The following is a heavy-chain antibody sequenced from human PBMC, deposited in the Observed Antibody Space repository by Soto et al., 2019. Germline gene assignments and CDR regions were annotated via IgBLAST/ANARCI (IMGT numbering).Heavy chain of an antibody. CDR3: ASYSDEDWFDP. CDR2: IYPGDSDT. Sequence: GESLKISCKGSGYSFTSYWIGWVRQMPGKGLEWMGIIYPGDSDTRYSPSFQGQVTISADKSISTAYMELSSLRSEDTAVYYCASYSDEDWFDPWGQGTLVNVSS. CDR1: GYSFTSYW. J-gene: IGHJ5*02. D-gene: IGHD2-21*01. V-gene: IGHV5-51*01.